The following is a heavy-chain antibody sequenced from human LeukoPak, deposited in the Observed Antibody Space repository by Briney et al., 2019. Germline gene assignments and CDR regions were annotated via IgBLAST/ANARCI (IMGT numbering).Heavy chain of an antibody. V-gene: IGHV3-7*01. CDR2: IKQDVSEK. D-gene: IGHD4-11*01. CDR3: ARDRIYSNYIFDY. J-gene: IGHJ4*02. Sequence: GGSLRLSCAASTFTFSDFWMSWVRQVAGKGLEWVATIKQDVSEKYYVDSVKGRFTISRDNAKNSLYLQMNSLRAEDTAVYYCARDRIYSNYIFDYWGQGTLVTVPS. CDR1: TFTFSDFW.